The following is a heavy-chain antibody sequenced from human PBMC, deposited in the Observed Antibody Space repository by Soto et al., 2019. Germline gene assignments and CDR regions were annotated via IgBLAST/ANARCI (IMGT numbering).Heavy chain of an antibody. CDR1: GGSISASGYY. Sequence: SETLSLTCTVSGGSISASGYYWNWIRQHPGKGLEWIGHIYYSGHTSYNPSLRSRVTTSVDTSRNQFSLRLSSLTAADTAIYYCARAGDFRIDPWGQGTLVTVSS. J-gene: IGHJ5*02. V-gene: IGHV4-61*08. CDR2: IYYSGHT. D-gene: IGHD3-10*01. CDR3: ARAGDFRIDP.